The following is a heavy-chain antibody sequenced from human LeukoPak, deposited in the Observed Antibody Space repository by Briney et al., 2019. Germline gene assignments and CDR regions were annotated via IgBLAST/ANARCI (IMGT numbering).Heavy chain of an antibody. CDR3: ARVAPRVRYGMDV. V-gene: IGHV3-66*01. J-gene: IGHJ6*02. CDR2: IYSGGST. D-gene: IGHD3-22*01. CDR1: GFTVSSNY. Sequence: GGSLRLSCAASGFTVSSNYMSWVRQAPGKGLEWVSVIYSGGSTYYADSVKGRFTISRDNSKNTLYLQTNSLRAEDTAVYYCARVAPRVRYGMDVWGQGTTVTVSS.